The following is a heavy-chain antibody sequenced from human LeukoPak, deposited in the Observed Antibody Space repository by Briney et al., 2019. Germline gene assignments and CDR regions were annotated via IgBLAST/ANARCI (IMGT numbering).Heavy chain of an antibody. V-gene: IGHV4-4*02. J-gene: IGHJ4*02. CDR3: ATGVYCSSTSCFDY. Sequence: SETLSLTCAVAGGSISSNYWWSWVRQPPGKGLEWIGEIYHSGTTNYNPSLKSRVTISVDTSKNQFSLKLSSVTAADTAVYYCATGVYCSSTSCFDYWGQGTLVTVSS. D-gene: IGHD2-2*01. CDR1: GGSISSNYW. CDR2: IYHSGTT.